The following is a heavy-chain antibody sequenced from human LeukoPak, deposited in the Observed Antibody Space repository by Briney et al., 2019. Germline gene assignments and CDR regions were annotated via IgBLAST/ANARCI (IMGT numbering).Heavy chain of an antibody. V-gene: IGHV3-7*01. Sequence: PGGSLRLSCAASGFTFSSYWMSWVRQAPGKGLEWVANIKQDGSEKYYVDPVKGRFTISRDNAKNSLYLQMNSLRAEDTAVHYCARFRAATAFDIWGQGTMVTVSS. D-gene: IGHD6-25*01. CDR3: ARFRAATAFDI. CDR1: GFTFSSYW. CDR2: IKQDGSEK. J-gene: IGHJ3*02.